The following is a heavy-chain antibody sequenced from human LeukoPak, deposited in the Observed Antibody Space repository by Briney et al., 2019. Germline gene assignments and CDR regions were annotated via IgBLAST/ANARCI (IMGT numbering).Heavy chain of an antibody. Sequence: SETLSLTCAVYGGSFSGYYWSWIRQPPGKGLEWIGEINHSGSTNYNPSLKSRVTISVDTSKNQFSLKLSSVTAADTAVYYCARDLGSSAWDYYYYYYMDVWGKGTTVTVSS. CDR1: GGSFSGYY. J-gene: IGHJ6*03. CDR3: ARDLGSSAWDYYYYYYMDV. V-gene: IGHV4-34*01. D-gene: IGHD6-25*01. CDR2: INHSGST.